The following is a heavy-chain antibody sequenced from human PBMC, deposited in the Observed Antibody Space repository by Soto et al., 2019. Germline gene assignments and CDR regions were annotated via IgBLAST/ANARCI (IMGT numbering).Heavy chain of an antibody. V-gene: IGHV3-23*01. CDR3: AKGGLYPGMVGY. CDR2: IGDGGHST. J-gene: IGHJ4*02. D-gene: IGHD1-26*01. Sequence: EVQLLESGGGLVQPGGSLRLSCAASGLSFSNYAMSWVRQAPGKGLEWVSVIGDGGHSTYYADSVKGRFTVSRDNSKNKLYLQMNSLRAEDTAVYYCAKGGLYPGMVGYWGQGTLVTVSS. CDR1: GLSFSNYA.